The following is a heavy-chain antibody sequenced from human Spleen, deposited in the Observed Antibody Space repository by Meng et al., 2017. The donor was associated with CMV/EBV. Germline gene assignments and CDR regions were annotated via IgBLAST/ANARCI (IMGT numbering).Heavy chain of an antibody. Sequence: KAYRYTRTDYVMSWVRQAPGQGLEWMGTIIPMGETAIYTQKFRGRVTITADESTTTAHMEISGLTSEDTAVYYCATDGPGGGSYCLYWGQGTLVTVSS. CDR1: RYTRTDYV. CDR2: IIPMGETA. J-gene: IGHJ4*02. D-gene: IGHD3-10*01. V-gene: IGHV1-69*11. CDR3: ATDGPGGGSYCLY.